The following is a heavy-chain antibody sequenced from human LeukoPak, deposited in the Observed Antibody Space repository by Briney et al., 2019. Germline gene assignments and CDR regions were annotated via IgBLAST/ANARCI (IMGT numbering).Heavy chain of an antibody. CDR2: IYYSGST. J-gene: IGHJ4*02. D-gene: IGHD2-21*02. CDR1: GDSTSSDRYY. CDR3: AVEAYCGGDCYGY. V-gene: IGHV4-39*01. Sequence: SETLSLTCTVSGDSTSSDRYYGGWVRQPPGKGLEWIGNIYYSGSTYYNPSLKSRVTMSVDTSKNQFSLKLSSVTAADTAVYYCAVEAYCGGDCYGYWGQGTLVTVSS.